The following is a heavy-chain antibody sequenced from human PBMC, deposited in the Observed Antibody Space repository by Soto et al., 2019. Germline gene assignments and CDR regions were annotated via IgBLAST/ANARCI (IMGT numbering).Heavy chain of an antibody. CDR2: IKQDGSEK. J-gene: IGHJ6*02. D-gene: IGHD4-17*01. CDR3: ARRLYGDYYTYCMDV. V-gene: IGHV3-7*05. CDR1: GFTFSSYW. Sequence: GGSLRLSCAASGFTFSSYWMSWVRQAPGKGLEWVANIKQDGSEKYYVDSVKGRFTISRDNAKNSLYLQMNSLRAEDTAVYYCARRLYGDYYTYCMDVPGQLTTVTVSS.